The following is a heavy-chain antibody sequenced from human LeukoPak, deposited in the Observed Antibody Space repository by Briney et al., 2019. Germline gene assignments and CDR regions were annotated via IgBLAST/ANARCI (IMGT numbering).Heavy chain of an antibody. CDR1: GFTFSTYA. D-gene: IGHD3-22*01. V-gene: IGHV3-30*02. CDR3: AKDPSEVYYYDNTPFV. J-gene: IGHJ6*04. CDR2: IRYDGSNK. Sequence: GGSLRLSCAASGFTFSTYAMHWVRQAPGKGLEWVAFIRYDGSNKYYSDSVKGRFTISRDNSKNTLYLQMNSLRAEDTAVYYCAKDPSEVYYYDNTPFVWGKGTTVTVSS.